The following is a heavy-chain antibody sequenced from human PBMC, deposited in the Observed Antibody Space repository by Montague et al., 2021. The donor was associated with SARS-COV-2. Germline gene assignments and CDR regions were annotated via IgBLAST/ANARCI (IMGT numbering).Heavy chain of an antibody. CDR2: INHSGST. D-gene: IGHD2-15*01. V-gene: IGHV4-34*01. CDR3: ASHPYGNHPPPPGY. CDR1: GGSFSGDY. J-gene: IGHJ1*01. Sequence: SETLSLTCAVYGGSFSGDYWSWIRQRPGKGLDWIWEINHSGSTNYTPTLKSRVAISVDTSKNKLSLKLSSVTAADTAVYYCASHPYGNHPPPPGYWGQGTLVTVSS.